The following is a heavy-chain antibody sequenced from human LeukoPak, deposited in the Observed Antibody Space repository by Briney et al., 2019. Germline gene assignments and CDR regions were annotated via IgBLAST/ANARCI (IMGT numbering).Heavy chain of an antibody. CDR1: GGSISSGGYY. CDR3: ASNYGTGSQSPDY. D-gene: IGHD3-10*01. CDR2: INHSGST. J-gene: IGHJ4*02. V-gene: IGHV4-39*07. Sequence: SETLSLTCIVSGGSISSGGYYWSWIRQPPGKGLEWIGEINHSGSTNYNPSLKSRVTISVDTSKNQFSLKLSSVTAADTAVYYCASNYGTGSQSPDYWGQGTLVTVSS.